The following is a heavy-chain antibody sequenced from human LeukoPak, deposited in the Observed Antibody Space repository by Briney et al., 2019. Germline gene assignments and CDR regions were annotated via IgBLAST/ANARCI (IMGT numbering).Heavy chain of an antibody. J-gene: IGHJ4*02. CDR1: GFTLSSDR. V-gene: IGHV3-74*01. CDR2: ITSDGSGT. CDR3: ATGGTYSPFDY. D-gene: IGHD1-26*01. Sequence: GGSLRLSCAASGFTLSSDRMHWVRQAPGEGLVWVSRITSDGSGTNYADSVKGRFTISRDNAKNTLYLQMYSLRAEDTAVYYCATGGTYSPFDYWGQGTLVTVSS.